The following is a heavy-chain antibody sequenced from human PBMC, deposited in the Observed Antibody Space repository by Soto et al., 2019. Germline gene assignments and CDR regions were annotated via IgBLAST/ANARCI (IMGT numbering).Heavy chain of an antibody. J-gene: IGHJ3*02. CDR2: INAGNGNT. V-gene: IGHV1-3*01. CDR3: ARDKRRAGYYRDAFDI. D-gene: IGHD3-9*01. Sequence: GASVKVSCKASGYTFTSYAMHWVRQAPGQRLEWMGWINAGNGNTKYSQKFQGRVTITRDTSASTAYMELSSLRSEDTAVYYCARDKRRAGYYRDAFDIWGQGTMVTVSS. CDR1: GYTFTSYA.